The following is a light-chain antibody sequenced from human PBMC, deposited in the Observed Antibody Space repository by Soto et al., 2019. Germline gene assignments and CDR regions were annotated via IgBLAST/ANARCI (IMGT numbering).Light chain of an antibody. CDR3: SSYAGSSNYV. Sequence: QSVLTQPPSASGSPGQSVTISCTGTSSDVGGYNYVSWYQQQPGKAPKLMIYEVSKRPSGVPDRFSGSKSGNTASLTVSGLQAEDEADYHCSSYAGSSNYVFGTGTKVTVL. CDR2: EVS. J-gene: IGLJ1*01. CDR1: SSDVGGYNY. V-gene: IGLV2-8*01.